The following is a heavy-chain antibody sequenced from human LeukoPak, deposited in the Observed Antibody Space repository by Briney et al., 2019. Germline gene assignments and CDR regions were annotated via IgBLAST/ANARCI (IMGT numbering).Heavy chain of an antibody. Sequence: PSETLSLTCTVSGASISRSNYYWAWIRQPPGKGLEWIGSIDYSGTTYFNPSLKSRVTMSVDTSKNQFSLKLTSVTAADTAVYYCARDRASTYFDYWGQGSQVTVSS. CDR1: GASISRSNYY. CDR3: ARDRASTYFDY. CDR2: IDYSGTT. J-gene: IGHJ4*02. V-gene: IGHV4-39*02. D-gene: IGHD2-2*01.